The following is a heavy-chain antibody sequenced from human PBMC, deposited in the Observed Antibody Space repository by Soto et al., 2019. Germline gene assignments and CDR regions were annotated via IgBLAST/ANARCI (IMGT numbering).Heavy chain of an antibody. J-gene: IGHJ4*02. D-gene: IGHD2-8*01. CDR2: ISAYNGDT. Sequence: QAQLVQSGGEVKKPGASVKVSCRASGYAFTSYGYAWVRQAPGQGLEWMGWISAYNGDTNYAQKSQNRVTLTTATSTTTVQMELRNLGSDDTAVYYCARSGAYCTSITCLFDSFWGLGTLVTVSS. CDR1: GYAFTSYG. V-gene: IGHV1-18*01. CDR3: ARSGAYCTSITCLFDSF.